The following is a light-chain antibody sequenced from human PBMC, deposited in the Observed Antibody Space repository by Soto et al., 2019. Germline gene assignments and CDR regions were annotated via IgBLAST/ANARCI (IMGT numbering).Light chain of an antibody. CDR1: SSDVGGYNY. J-gene: IGLJ1*01. Sequence: QSALTQPASVSGAPRQSITISCTGTSSDVGGYNYVSWYQQHPGKAPKLMVYEVTNRPSAISNRFSGSKSGNTASLTISGLQAEDEADYYCSSYSTSSSTSYVFGTGTKLTVL. CDR3: SSYSTSSSTSYV. CDR2: EVT. V-gene: IGLV2-14*01.